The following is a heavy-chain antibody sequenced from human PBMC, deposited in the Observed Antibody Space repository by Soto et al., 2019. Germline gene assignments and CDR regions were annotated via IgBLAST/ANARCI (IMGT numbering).Heavy chain of an antibody. V-gene: IGHV1-46*01. CDR1: GYTFTSYY. CDR3: ARRGAYYDFWSGPPAHPFPEYYYYYYGMDV. Sequence: ASVKVSCKASGYTFTSYYMHWVRQAPGQGLEWMGIINPSGGSTSYAQKFQGRVTMTRDTSTSTVYMELSSLRSEDTAVYYCARRGAYYDFWSGPPAHPFPEYYYYYYGMDVWGQGTTVTVSS. D-gene: IGHD3-3*01. J-gene: IGHJ6*02. CDR2: INPSGGST.